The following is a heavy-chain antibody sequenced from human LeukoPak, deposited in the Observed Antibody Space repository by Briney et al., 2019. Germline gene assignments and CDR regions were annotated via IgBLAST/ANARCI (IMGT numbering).Heavy chain of an antibody. D-gene: IGHD3-10*01. V-gene: IGHV3-33*01. CDR3: GRDLGYGSIEC. CDR1: GFTFSIYG. J-gene: IGHJ4*02. Sequence: GRSLRLSCATSGFTFSIYGMHWVRQAPGKGLEWVSAIQSDGSKQYFADSVKGRFSISRDDSKNTLYLQMNGLRAEDTAVYYCGRDLGYGSIECWGQGTPVTVSS. CDR2: IQSDGSKQ.